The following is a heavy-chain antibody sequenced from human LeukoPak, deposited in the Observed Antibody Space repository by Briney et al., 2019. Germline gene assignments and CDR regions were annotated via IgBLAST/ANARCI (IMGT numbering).Heavy chain of an antibody. CDR3: ARATYSYGLDY. CDR1: GGSISNYY. V-gene: IGHV4-4*07. Sequence: KTSETLSLTCTVSGGSISNYYWSWIRQPAGKGLEWIGRIYTSGSTDYNPSLKSRVTISVDTSKNQFSLKLSSVTAADTAVYYCARATYSYGLDYWGQGTLVTVSS. D-gene: IGHD5-18*01. CDR2: IYTSGST. J-gene: IGHJ4*02.